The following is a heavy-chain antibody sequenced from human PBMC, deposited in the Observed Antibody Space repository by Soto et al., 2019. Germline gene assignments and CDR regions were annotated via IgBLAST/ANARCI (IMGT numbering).Heavy chain of an antibody. CDR3: AREGRGKKAGYNGLVSLGY. J-gene: IGHJ4*02. V-gene: IGHV1-69*06. D-gene: IGHD2-2*02. CDR2: IIPIFNST. Sequence: QVQLVQSGAEVKTPGSSLKVSCKVSGSRFSNYVISWVRQAPGHGLEWLGRIIPIFNSTKYAQNFQGRVTITADTSTSTASLELSSLRSDATAVYYCAREGRGKKAGYNGLVSLGYWGQGTLVTVSS. CDR1: GSRFSNYV.